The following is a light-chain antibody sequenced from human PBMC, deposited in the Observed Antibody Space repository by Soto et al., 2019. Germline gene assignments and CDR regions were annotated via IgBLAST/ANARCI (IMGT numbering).Light chain of an antibody. CDR1: QDIRSD. Sequence: AIQMTQSPSSLSASVGARVTITCRASQDIRSDLGWYQQKPGKAPKLLIYAASTLQSEVPSRFSGSGSGTDFTLTISSLQPEDFATYYCLQDYDYPLTFGQGTKLEIK. CDR2: AAS. J-gene: IGKJ2*01. CDR3: LQDYDYPLT. V-gene: IGKV1-6*01.